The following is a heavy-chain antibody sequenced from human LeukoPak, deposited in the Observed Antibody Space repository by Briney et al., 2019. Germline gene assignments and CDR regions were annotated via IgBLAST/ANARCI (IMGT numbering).Heavy chain of an antibody. CDR2: INHSGST. Sequence: SETLSLTRAVYGESFSGYYWSWIRQPPGKGLEWIGEINHSGSTNYNPSLKSRVTISVDTSKNQFSLKLSSVTAADTAVYYFARGVARTYYSDTSGYAAADYWGQGTLVTVSS. CDR3: ARGVARTYYSDTSGYAAADY. CDR1: GESFSGYY. J-gene: IGHJ4*02. D-gene: IGHD3-22*01. V-gene: IGHV4-34*01.